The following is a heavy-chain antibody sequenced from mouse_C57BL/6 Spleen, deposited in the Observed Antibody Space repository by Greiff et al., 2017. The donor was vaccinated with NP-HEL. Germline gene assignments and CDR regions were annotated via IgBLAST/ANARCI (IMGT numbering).Heavy chain of an antibody. D-gene: IGHD1-1*01. J-gene: IGHJ4*01. CDR1: GYTFTSYW. CDR2: INPSSGYT. Sequence: VQLQQSGAELAKPGASVKLSCKASGYTFTSYWMHWVKQRPGQGLEWIGYINPSSGYTKYNQKFKDKATLTADKSSSTAYMQLSSLTYEDSAVYDCARRGDGYYGSSYGYAMDYWGQGTSVTVAS. CDR3: ARRGDGYYGSSYGYAMDY. V-gene: IGHV1-7*01.